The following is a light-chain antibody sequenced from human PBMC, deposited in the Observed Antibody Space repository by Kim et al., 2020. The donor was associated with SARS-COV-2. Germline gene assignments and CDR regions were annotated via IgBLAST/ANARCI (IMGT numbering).Light chain of an antibody. CDR1: QSVNIY. V-gene: IGKV3-15*01. Sequence: VSPGESATLSCRASQSVNIYLAWYQQKLGQAPRPLIYGASTRATGIPARFSGSGSGTEFTLTISSLQSEDFAVYFCQHYYTWPPTFGGGTKVDIK. CDR2: GAS. J-gene: IGKJ4*01. CDR3: QHYYTWPPT.